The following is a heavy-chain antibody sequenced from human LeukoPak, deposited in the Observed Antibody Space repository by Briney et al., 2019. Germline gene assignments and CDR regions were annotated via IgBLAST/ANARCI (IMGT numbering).Heavy chain of an antibody. Sequence: GGSLRLSCAASGFTFSIYSMNWVRQAPGKGLEGVSSISNSSSYIYYTDAVKGRFTISRDNAKNSLYLQMNSLRAEDTAVYYCARGQGGYSYGYYDYWGQGTLVTVSS. CDR1: GFTFSIYS. CDR3: ARGQGGYSYGYYDY. V-gene: IGHV3-21*01. J-gene: IGHJ4*02. D-gene: IGHD5-18*01. CDR2: ISNSSSYI.